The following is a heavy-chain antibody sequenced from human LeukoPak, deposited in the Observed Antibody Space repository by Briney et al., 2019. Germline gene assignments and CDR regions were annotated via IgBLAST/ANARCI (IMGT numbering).Heavy chain of an antibody. J-gene: IGHJ4*02. D-gene: IGHD3-10*01. CDR3: VRGGIGTSGYFDY. Sequence: GGSLRLSCAASGFTFSSYWMHWVRHAPEKGLVWVSLINIDGSKINYADSVKGRFTISRDNSKNTLHLQMNSLRADDTAVYYCVRGGIGTSGYFDYWGQGTLVTVSS. V-gene: IGHV3-74*01. CDR1: GFTFSSYW. CDR2: INIDGSKI.